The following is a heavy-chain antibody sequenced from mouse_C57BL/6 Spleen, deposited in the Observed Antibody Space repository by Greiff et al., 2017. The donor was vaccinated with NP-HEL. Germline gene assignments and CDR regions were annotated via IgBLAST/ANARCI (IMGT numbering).Heavy chain of an antibody. CDR2: IHPNSGST. D-gene: IGHD3-3*01. CDR3: AKRGTGGYFDV. J-gene: IGHJ1*03. Sequence: VQLQQSGAELVKPGASVKLSCKASGYTFTSYWMHWVKQRPGQGLEWIGMIHPNSGSTNYNEKFKSKATLTVDKSSSTAYMQLSSLTSEDSAVYCCAKRGTGGYFDVWGTGTTVTVSS. CDR1: GYTFTSYW. V-gene: IGHV1-64*01.